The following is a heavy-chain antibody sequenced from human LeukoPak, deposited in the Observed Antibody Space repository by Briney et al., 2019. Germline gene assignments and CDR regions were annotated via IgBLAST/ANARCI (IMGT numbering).Heavy chain of an antibody. J-gene: IGHJ4*02. Sequence: GGSLRLSCAASGFTFSTYTMIWVRQAPGKGLEWVSSITRSSSYIYYADSVKGRFSISRDNAKTSLYLQMNNVRAEDTTVYYCATLPPITLVLDYFDYWGQGTLVTVSS. CDR2: ITRSSSYI. D-gene: IGHD3-10*01. V-gene: IGHV3-21*01. CDR1: GFTFSTYT. CDR3: ATLPPITLVLDYFDY.